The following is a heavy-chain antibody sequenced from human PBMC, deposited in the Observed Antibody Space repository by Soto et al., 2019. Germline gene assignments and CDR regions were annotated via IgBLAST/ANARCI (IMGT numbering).Heavy chain of an antibody. CDR3: ARLMGTSLDL. CDR2: ARNKANSYTT. J-gene: IGHJ4*02. CDR1: GFTFSDHH. V-gene: IGHV3-72*01. Sequence: EVQLVESGGGLVQPGGSVRLSCAASGFTFSDHHMDWVRQAPGKGLEWVGRARNKANSYTTAYAASVKGRFTISRDDSKNSLSLQMNSLKTEDTAVYFCARLMGTSLDLWGQGTLVTVSS. D-gene: IGHD2-8*01.